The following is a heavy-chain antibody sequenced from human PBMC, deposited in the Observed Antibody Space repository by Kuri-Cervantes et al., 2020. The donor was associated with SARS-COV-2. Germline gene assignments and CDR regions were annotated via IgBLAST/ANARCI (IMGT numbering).Heavy chain of an antibody. CDR3: ARLSFGASGYYYYMDV. D-gene: IGHD3-3*01. Sequence: GSLRLSCDAYGGSFSGYYWSWIRQPPGKGLEWIGEINHSGSTNYNPSLKSRVTISVVTSKNQFSLKLSSVTAADTAVYYCARLSFGASGYYYYMDVWGKGTTVTVSS. J-gene: IGHJ6*03. CDR1: GGSFSGYY. CDR2: INHSGST. V-gene: IGHV4-34*01.